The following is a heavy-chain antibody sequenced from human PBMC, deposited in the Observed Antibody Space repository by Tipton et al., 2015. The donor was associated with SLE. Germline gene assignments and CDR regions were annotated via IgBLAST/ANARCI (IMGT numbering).Heavy chain of an antibody. V-gene: IGHV3-30*02. J-gene: IGHJ4*02. CDR1: GFTFSSYG. D-gene: IGHD4-17*01. CDR3: ADIGDYGYDY. Sequence: SLRLSCAASGFTFSSYGMHWVRQAPGKGLEWVAFIRYDGSNKYYADSVKGRFTISRDNSKNTLYLQMNGLRAEDTAVYYCADIGDYGYDYWGQGTLVTVSS. CDR2: IRYDGSNK.